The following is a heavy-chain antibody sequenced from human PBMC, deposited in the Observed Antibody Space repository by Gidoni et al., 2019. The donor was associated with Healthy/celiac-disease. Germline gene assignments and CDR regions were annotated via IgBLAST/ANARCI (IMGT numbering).Heavy chain of an antibody. J-gene: IGHJ6*02. CDR1: GSTFGSYG. CDR2: ISYDGSNK. D-gene: IGHD6-6*01. V-gene: IGHV3-30*18. CDR3: AKTISIAAPYYYYGMDV. Sequence: QVQLVESGGVVVQPGRSLSLSCAASGSTFGSYGMHWVRQAPGKGLEWVAVISYDGSNKYYADSVKGRFTISRDNSKNTLYLQMNSLRAEDTAVYYCAKTISIAAPYYYYGMDVWGQGTTVTVSS.